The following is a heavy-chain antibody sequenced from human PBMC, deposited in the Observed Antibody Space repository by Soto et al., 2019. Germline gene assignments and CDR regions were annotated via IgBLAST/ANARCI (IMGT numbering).Heavy chain of an antibody. J-gene: IGHJ4*02. V-gene: IGHV4-59*01. CDR2: IYYSGST. CDR3: ARGLAVAGPFDY. CDR1: GGSISSYY. D-gene: IGHD6-19*01. Sequence: PSETLSLTCTVSGGSISSYYWSWIRQPPGKGLEWIGYIYYSGSTNYNPSLKSRVTISVDTSKNQFSLKLSSVTAADTAVYYCARGLAVAGPFDYWCQGTLVTVSS.